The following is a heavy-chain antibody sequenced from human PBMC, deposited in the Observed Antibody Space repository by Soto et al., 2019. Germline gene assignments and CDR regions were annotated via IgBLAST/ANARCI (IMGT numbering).Heavy chain of an antibody. CDR3: AKDFGHYCVVSCYPTFGN. D-gene: IGHD3-10*02. CDR2: VSRSGDNT. CDR1: GFTFSSYA. J-gene: IGHJ4*02. V-gene: IGHV3-23*01. Sequence: EVQLLESGGGLVQPGGSLRLSCAASGFTFSSYAMSWVRQAPGGGLEWVSAVSRSGDNTYYADSVKGRFSISRDNSKHSLYLQVNSLRVEDTAIYYCAKDFGHYCVVSCYPTFGNWGQGTLVTVSS.